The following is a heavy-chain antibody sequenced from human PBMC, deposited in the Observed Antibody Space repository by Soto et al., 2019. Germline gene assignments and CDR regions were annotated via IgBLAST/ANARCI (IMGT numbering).Heavy chain of an antibody. V-gene: IGHV1-69*01. CDR1: GGTFSSYA. J-gene: IGHJ5*02. Sequence: QVQLVQSGAEVKKPGSSVKVSCKASGGTFSSYAVSWVRQAPGRGLEWMGGIIPIFGTANYAQKFQGRVTITADESTSTAYMELSSLRSADTAVYYCARLYCSGGSCYSGWFDPWGQGTLVTVSS. CDR2: IIPIFGTA. CDR3: ARLYCSGGSCYSGWFDP. D-gene: IGHD2-15*01.